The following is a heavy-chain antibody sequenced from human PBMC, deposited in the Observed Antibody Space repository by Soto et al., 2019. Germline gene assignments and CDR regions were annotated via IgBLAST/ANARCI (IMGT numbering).Heavy chain of an antibody. V-gene: IGHV3-43*01. CDR1: GFTFDDYT. CDR3: AKGGQPIVVMTDGGYFDY. CDR2: IDWDGGST. Sequence: EVQLVESGGVVVQPGGSLRLSCAASGFTFDDYTMHWVRQAPGKGLEWVSLIDWDGGSTYYADSVKGRFTISRDNSRNFLFLQMNSLRTEDTALYYCAKGGQPIVVMTDGGYFDYWGQGTLVTVSS. J-gene: IGHJ4*02. D-gene: IGHD2-21*02.